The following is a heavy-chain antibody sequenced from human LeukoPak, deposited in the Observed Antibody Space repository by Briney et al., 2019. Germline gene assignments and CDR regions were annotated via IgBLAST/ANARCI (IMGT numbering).Heavy chain of an antibody. J-gene: IGHJ4*02. V-gene: IGHV1-69*04. CDR2: IIPILGIA. Sequence: GASVKVSCKASGYTFSSYAISWVRQAPGQGLEWMGRIIPILGIANYAQKFQGRVTITADKSTSTAYMELSSLRSEDTAVYYCASAIQRGYSYGLDYWGQGTLVTVSS. D-gene: IGHD5-18*01. CDR1: GYTFSSYA. CDR3: ASAIQRGYSYGLDY.